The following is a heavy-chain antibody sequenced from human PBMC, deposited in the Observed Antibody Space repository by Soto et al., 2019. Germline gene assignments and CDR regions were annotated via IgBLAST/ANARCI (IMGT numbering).Heavy chain of an antibody. V-gene: IGHV5-10-1*01. CDR2: IDPSDSYT. CDR1: GYSFTSYW. J-gene: IGHJ4*02. Sequence: GESLKISCKGSGYSFTSYWISWVRQIPGKGLEWMGRIDPSDSYTNYSPSFQGHVTISADKSISTAYLQWSSLKASDTAMYYCARQEYCSGGSCYHPHFDYWGQGTLVTVS. D-gene: IGHD2-15*01. CDR3: ARQEYCSGGSCYHPHFDY.